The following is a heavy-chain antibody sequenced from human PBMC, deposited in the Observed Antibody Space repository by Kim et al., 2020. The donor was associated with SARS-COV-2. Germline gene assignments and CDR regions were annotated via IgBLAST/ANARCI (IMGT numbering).Heavy chain of an antibody. CDR2: ISGGGDKI. D-gene: IGHD1-26*01. J-gene: IGHJ1*01. CDR1: GFTASDYA. V-gene: IGHV3-23*01. CDR3: AKEAPYYYTLSFGFAGGLAP. Sequence: GGSLRLSCAVSGFTASDYAINWVRLAPGKGLEWVSSISGGGDKINYAESAKGRFHISRDNSQNMVYLQMNSLRADDTAVYYCAKEAPYYYTLSFGFAGGLAPGGHGSLVSVPS.